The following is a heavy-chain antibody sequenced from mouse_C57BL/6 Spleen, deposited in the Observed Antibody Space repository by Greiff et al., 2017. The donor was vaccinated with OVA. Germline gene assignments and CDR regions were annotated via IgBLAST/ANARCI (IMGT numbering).Heavy chain of an antibody. J-gene: IGHJ4*01. D-gene: IGHD2-2*01. CDR1: GYTFTSYW. CDR3: ARYTMVTTGYAMDY. V-gene: IGHV1-55*01. Sequence: QVQLQQPGAELVKPGASVKMSCKASGYTFTSYWITWVKQRPGQGLEWIGDIYPGSGSTNYNEKFKSKATLTVDTSSSTAYMQLSSLTSEDSAVYYCARYTMVTTGYAMDYWGQGTSVTVSS. CDR2: IYPGSGST.